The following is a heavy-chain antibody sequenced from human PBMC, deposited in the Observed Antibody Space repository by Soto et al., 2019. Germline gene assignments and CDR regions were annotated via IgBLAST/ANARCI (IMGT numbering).Heavy chain of an antibody. Sequence: SETLSLTCAVYGGSFSGYYWSWIRQPPGKGLEWIGEINHSGSTNYNPSLKSRVTISVDTSKNQFSLKLSSVTAADTAVYYCARESDRGGWYSVFGYYYYYMDVWGKGTTVTSP. V-gene: IGHV4-34*01. CDR1: GGSFSGYY. CDR3: ARESDRGGWYSVFGYYYYYMDV. J-gene: IGHJ6*03. CDR2: INHSGST. D-gene: IGHD6-19*01.